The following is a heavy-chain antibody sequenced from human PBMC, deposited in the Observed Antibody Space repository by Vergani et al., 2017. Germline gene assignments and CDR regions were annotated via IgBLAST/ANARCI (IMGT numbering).Heavy chain of an antibody. CDR3: ARXIPEPVYGYDLIYYYYYGMDV. CDR1: GYSFTSYW. CDR2: IYPGDSDT. Sequence: EVQLVQSGAEVKKPGESLKISCKGSGYSFTSYWIGWVRQMPGKGLEWMGIIYPGDSDTSYSPSFQGQVTSSAAKSISTAYLQWGSLKASDTAMYYCARXIPEPVYGYDLIYYYYYGMDVWGQGTTVTVSS. V-gene: IGHV5-51*01. D-gene: IGHD5-12*01. J-gene: IGHJ6*02.